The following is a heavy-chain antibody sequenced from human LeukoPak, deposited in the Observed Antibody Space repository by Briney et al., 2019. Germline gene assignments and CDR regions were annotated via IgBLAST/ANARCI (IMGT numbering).Heavy chain of an antibody. Sequence: SETLSLTCAVYGGSFSGYYWSWIRQPPGKGLEWIGEINHSGSTNYNPSLKSRVTISVDTSKNQFSLKLSSVTAADTAVYYCARDAPDYSFDFWGQGTLVTVSS. D-gene: IGHD4-11*01. CDR3: ARDAPDYSFDF. V-gene: IGHV4-34*01. CDR1: GGSFSGYY. CDR2: INHSGST. J-gene: IGHJ4*02.